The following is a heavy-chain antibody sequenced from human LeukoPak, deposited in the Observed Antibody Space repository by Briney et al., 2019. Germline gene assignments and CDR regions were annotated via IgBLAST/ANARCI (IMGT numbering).Heavy chain of an antibody. CDR1: GFTFSSYW. D-gene: IGHD4-11*01. V-gene: IGHV3-74*01. J-gene: IGHJ6*02. CDR3: AREGDYSTDDYYYGMDV. Sequence: GGSLRLSCAASGFTFSSYWMHWVRQAPGKGLVWVSRINTDGSSTSYADSVKGRFTISRDNAKNTLYLQMNSLRADDTAVYYCAREGDYSTDDYYYGMDVWGQGTTVTVSS. CDR2: INTDGSST.